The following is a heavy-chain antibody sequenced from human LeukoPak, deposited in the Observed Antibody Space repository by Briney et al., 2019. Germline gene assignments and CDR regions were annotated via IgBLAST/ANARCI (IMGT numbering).Heavy chain of an antibody. CDR2: ISAYNGNT. CDR3: ARDIVVVPAAIGSAFDI. CDR1: GYIFTSYG. V-gene: IGHV1-18*01. Sequence: ASVKVSCKASGYIFTSYGISWVRQAPGQGLEWMGWISAYNGNTNYTQKLQGRVTMTTDTSTSTAYMELRSLRSDDTAVYYCARDIVVVPAAIGSAFDIWGQGTMVTVSS. J-gene: IGHJ3*02. D-gene: IGHD2-2*02.